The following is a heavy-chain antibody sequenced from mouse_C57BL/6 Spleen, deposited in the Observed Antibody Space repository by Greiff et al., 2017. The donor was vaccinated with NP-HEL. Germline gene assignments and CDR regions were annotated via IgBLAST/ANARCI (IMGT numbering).Heavy chain of an antibody. CDR3: ARSPVTTVVATWYYFDY. CDR2: IHPNSGST. D-gene: IGHD1-1*01. CDR1: GYTFTSYW. J-gene: IGHJ2*01. Sequence: QVQLQQPGAELVKPGASVKLSCKASGYTFTSYWMHWVKQRPGQGLEWIGMIHPNSGSTNYNEKFKSKATLTVDKSSSTAYMQLSSLTSEDSAVYYCARSPVTTVVATWYYFDYWGQGTTLTVSS. V-gene: IGHV1-64*01.